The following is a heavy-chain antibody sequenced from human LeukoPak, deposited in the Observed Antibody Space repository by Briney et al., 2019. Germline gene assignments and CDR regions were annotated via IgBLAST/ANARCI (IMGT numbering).Heavy chain of an antibody. D-gene: IGHD2-2*01. CDR2: IYYSGST. J-gene: IGHJ5*02. Sequence: PSGTLSLTCAVSGGSISSSNWWSWVRQPPGKGLEWIGYIYYSGSTYYNPSLKSRVTISVDTSKNQFSLKLSSVTAADTAVYFCARDAISSTRWFDPWGQGTLVTVSS. CDR1: GGSISSSNW. V-gene: IGHV4-4*02. CDR3: ARDAISSTRWFDP.